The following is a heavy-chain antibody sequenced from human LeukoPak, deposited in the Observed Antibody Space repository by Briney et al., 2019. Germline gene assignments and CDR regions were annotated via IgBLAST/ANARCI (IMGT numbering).Heavy chain of an antibody. CDR3: AKGSRAFIPTATDY. D-gene: IGHD4-17*01. J-gene: IGHJ4*02. CDR1: GFTLTNAW. V-gene: IGHV3-15*01. CDR2: IKSKTDGETT. Sequence: GGSLRLSCVDSGFTLTNAWMSWVRQAPGKGLEWIGRIKSKTDGETTNYAEPVRGRFTISRDDSKSAVYLQMNSLKIEDTAVYYCAKGSRAFIPTATDYWGQGTLVTVSS.